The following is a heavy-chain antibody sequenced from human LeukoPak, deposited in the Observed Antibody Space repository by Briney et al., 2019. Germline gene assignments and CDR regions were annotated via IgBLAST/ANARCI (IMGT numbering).Heavy chain of an antibody. J-gene: IGHJ6*03. CDR3: ARHRGYYYYMDV. V-gene: IGHV4-61*02. Sequence: TSETLSLTCTVSGGSISSGSYYWSWIRQPAGKGLEWIGRIYTSGSTNYNPSLKSRVTISVDTSKNQFSLKLTSVTAADTAVYYCARHRGYYYYMDVWGKGTTVTISS. CDR2: IYTSGST. D-gene: IGHD2-15*01. CDR1: GGSISSGSYY.